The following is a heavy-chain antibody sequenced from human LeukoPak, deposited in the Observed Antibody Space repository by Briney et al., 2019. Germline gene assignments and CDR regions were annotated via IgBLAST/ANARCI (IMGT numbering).Heavy chain of an antibody. CDR3: ARDLKWSFDI. Sequence: ASVKVSCKASGYTFTGYYLHWVRQAPGQGLEWMGRINPNSGGTNYAQKFQGRVTMTRDTSISTVYVELSRLSSDDTAVYYCARDLKWSFDIWGQGTMVTVSS. CDR2: INPNSGGT. CDR1: GYTFTGYY. V-gene: IGHV1-2*06. J-gene: IGHJ3*02. D-gene: IGHD2-15*01.